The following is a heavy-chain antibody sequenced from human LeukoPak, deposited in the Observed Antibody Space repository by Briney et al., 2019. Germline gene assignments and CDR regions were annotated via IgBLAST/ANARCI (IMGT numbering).Heavy chain of an antibody. J-gene: IGHJ4*02. V-gene: IGHV4-4*07. D-gene: IGHD6-13*01. CDR2: IYTSGST. CDR3: ARARGVSSSWYRRRDFDY. Sequence: SETLSLTCTVSGGSISSYYWSWIRQPAGKGLEWIGRIYTSGSTNYNPSLKSRVTMSVDTSKNQFSLKLSSVTAADTAVYCCARARGVSSSWYRRRDFDYWGQGTLVTVSS. CDR1: GGSISSYY.